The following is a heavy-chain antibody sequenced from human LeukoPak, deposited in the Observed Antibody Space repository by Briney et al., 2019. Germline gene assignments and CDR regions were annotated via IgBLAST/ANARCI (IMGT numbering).Heavy chain of an antibody. D-gene: IGHD3-10*01. J-gene: IGHJ4*02. V-gene: IGHV4-31*03. Sequence: SQTLSLTCTVPGRSISSGGYYWSWIRQHPGKGLEWIGYIYYSGSTYYNPSLKSRVTISVDTSKNQFSLKLSSVTAADTAVYYCARGRLLWFGELPFSYWGQGTLVTVSS. CDR3: ARGRLLWFGELPFSY. CDR1: GRSISSGGYY. CDR2: IYYSGST.